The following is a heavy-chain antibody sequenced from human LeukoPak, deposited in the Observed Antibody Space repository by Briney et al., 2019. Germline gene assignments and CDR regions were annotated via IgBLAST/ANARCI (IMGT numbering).Heavy chain of an antibody. J-gene: IGHJ5*02. Sequence: ASVKVSCKASGYSLTSHYMHWVRQAPGQGLEWLGLINPSGSSTLYAQKFQGRVTMTRDMSTTTDYMELSSLRSEDTAVYYCARDNSVGDVAWWFDPWGQGTLVTVSS. CDR3: ARDNSVGDVAWWFDP. CDR1: GYSLTSHY. D-gene: IGHD1-26*01. CDR2: INPSGSST. V-gene: IGHV1-46*01.